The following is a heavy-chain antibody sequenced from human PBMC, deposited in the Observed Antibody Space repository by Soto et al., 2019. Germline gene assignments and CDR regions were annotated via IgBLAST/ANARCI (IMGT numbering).Heavy chain of an antibody. D-gene: IGHD2-2*01. CDR3: ARVGGCSSTSCSAYYYYGMDV. CDR2: IIPIFGTA. Sequence: QVQLVQSGAEVKKPGSSVKVSCKASGGTFSSYAISWVRQAPGQGLEWMGGIIPIFGTANYAQKFQGRVTITAGDSTSTVYMELSSLRSEDTAVYYCARVGGCSSTSCSAYYYYGMDVWGQGTTVTVSS. CDR1: GGTFSSYA. J-gene: IGHJ6*02. V-gene: IGHV1-69*01.